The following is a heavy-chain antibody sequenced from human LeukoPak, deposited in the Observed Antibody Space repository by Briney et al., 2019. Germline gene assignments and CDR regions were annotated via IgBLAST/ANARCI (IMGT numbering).Heavy chain of an antibody. V-gene: IGHV3-23*01. CDR1: GFTFSSYG. CDR3: AKGPLRGVTKGPIDF. J-gene: IGHJ4*02. Sequence: GGSLRLSCAASGFTFSSYGMSWVRQAPGKGLEWVSAISGSGISTYYADSVKGRFTISRDISKNTLYLQMNSLRAEDTAIYYCAKGPLRGVTKGPIDFWGQGTLVTVSS. D-gene: IGHD3-10*01. CDR2: ISGSGIST.